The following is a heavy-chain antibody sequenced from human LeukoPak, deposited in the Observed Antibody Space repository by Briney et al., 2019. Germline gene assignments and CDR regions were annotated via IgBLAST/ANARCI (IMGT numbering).Heavy chain of an antibody. Sequence: GGSLRLSCAVSGFTLSSYEMNWVRQAPGKGLDWVAFIRDDGSDKYYADSVKGRFTISRDNSKNTLYLQMNSLRAEDTAVYYCAKTGPFGFDHWGQGTLVTVSS. D-gene: IGHD1-14*01. J-gene: IGHJ5*02. CDR3: AKTGPFGFDH. V-gene: IGHV3-30*02. CDR1: GFTLSSYE. CDR2: IRDDGSDK.